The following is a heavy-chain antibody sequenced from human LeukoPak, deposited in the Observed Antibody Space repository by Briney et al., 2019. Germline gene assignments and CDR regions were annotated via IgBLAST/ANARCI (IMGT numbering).Heavy chain of an antibody. V-gene: IGHV4-39*01. CDR2: MYYSGST. D-gene: IGHD2-15*01. Sequence: SETLSLTCIVSGSSINSNIYSWGWIRQPPGKGLEWIGSMYYSGSTYYNPSLKSRVTISEDTSKNQFSLKLSSVTAADTAVYYCATHLGYCSGGTCYFDYWGQGTLVTVSS. J-gene: IGHJ4*02. CDR3: ATHLGYCSGGTCYFDY. CDR1: GSSINSNIYS.